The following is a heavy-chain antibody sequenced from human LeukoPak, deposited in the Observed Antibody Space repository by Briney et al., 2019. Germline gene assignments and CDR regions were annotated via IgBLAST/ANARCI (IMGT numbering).Heavy chain of an antibody. V-gene: IGHV4-39*01. CDR1: GFTFSSYSMN. Sequence: PGGSLRLSCAASGFTFSSYSMNWVRQPPGKGLEWIGSIYYSGSTYYNPSLKSPVTISVDTSKNQFSLKLSSVTATDTAVYYCARHGGYEPMDVWGKGTAVTVSS. CDR2: IYYSGST. J-gene: IGHJ6*04. D-gene: IGHD5-18*01. CDR3: ARHGGYEPMDV.